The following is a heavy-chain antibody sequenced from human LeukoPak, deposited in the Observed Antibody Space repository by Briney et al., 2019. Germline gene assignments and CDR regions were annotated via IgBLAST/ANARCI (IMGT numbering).Heavy chain of an antibody. CDR3: ARAFVVPAAISGWFDP. CDR1: GGSVSSGSYY. Sequence: SETLSLTCTVSGGSVSSGSYYWSWIRQPPGKGLEWIGYIYYSGSTNYNPSLKSRVTISLDTSKNQFSLKLSSVTAADTAVYYCARAFVVPAAISGWFDPWGQGTLVTVSS. V-gene: IGHV4-61*01. CDR2: IYYSGST. J-gene: IGHJ5*02. D-gene: IGHD2-2*02.